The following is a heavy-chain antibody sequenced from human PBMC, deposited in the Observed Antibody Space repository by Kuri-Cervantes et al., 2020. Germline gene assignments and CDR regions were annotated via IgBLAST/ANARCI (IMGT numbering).Heavy chain of an antibody. D-gene: IGHD1-26*01. Sequence: GGSLRLSCAASGFTFSSYDMHWVRQATGKGLEWVSAIGTAGDTYYPGSVKGRFTISRDNAKNTLYLQMNSLRAEDTAVYYCARDSARIVGAVDYGYWGQGTLVTVSS. CDR2: IGTAGDT. V-gene: IGHV3-13*01. CDR1: GFTFSSYD. J-gene: IGHJ4*02. CDR3: ARDSARIVGAVDYGY.